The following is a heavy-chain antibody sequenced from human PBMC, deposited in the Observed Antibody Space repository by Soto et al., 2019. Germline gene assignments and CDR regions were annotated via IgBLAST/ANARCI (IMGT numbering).Heavy chain of an antibody. Sequence: SSETLSLTCAVYGGSFSGYYWSWIRQPPGKGLEWIGEISHSGSSNYNPSLKGRVSISVDTSKNQFSLEVISVTAADTAVYFCAREEVPQWFNRGYYGMDVWGRGTTVTVSS. CDR2: ISHSGSS. J-gene: IGHJ6*02. V-gene: IGHV4-34*01. D-gene: IGHD7-27*01. CDR1: GGSFSGYY. CDR3: AREEVPQWFNRGYYGMDV.